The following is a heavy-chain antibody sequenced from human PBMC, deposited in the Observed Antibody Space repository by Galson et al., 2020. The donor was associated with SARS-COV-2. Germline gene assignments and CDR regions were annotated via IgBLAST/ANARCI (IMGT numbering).Heavy chain of an antibody. CDR3: ARDASWAMFAMDV. CDR2: ISSTSTYI. Sequence: GGSLRLSCAASGFTFNSYSINWVRQAPGKGLEWVSSISSTSTYIYYADSVKGRFTISRDNARNSLYLDMNSLRVEDTAVHYCARDASWAMFAMDVWGQGTTVTVSS. V-gene: IGHV3-21*01. D-gene: IGHD3-10*02. CDR1: GFTFNSYS. J-gene: IGHJ6*02.